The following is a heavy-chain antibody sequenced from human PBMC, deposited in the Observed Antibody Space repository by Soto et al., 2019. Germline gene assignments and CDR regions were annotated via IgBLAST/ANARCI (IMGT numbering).Heavy chain of an antibody. CDR2: INHSGST. V-gene: IGHV4-34*01. Sequence: QVQLQQWGAGLLKPSETLSLTCAVYGGSFSGYYWSWIRQPPGKGLEWIGEINHSGSTNYNPSLKSRVTISVDPSKNQFSLKLSSVTAADTAVYYCARGLGQLERQGTGYWGQGTLVTVSS. CDR1: GGSFSGYY. CDR3: ARGLGQLERQGTGY. J-gene: IGHJ4*02. D-gene: IGHD1-1*01.